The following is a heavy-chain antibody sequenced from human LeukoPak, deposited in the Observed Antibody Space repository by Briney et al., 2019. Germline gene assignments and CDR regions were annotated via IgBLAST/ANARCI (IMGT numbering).Heavy chain of an antibody. J-gene: IGHJ4*02. CDR2: IKQDGSEK. D-gene: IGHD3-3*01. Sequence: GGSLRLSCAASGFTFSSYWMSWVRQAPGKGLEWVANIKQDGSEKYYVDSVKGRFTISRDNAKNSLYLQMNSLRAEDTALYYCARAPRGFWSGYSPYYFDYWGQGTLVTVSS. V-gene: IGHV3-7*01. CDR1: GFTFSSYW. CDR3: ARAPRGFWSGYSPYYFDY.